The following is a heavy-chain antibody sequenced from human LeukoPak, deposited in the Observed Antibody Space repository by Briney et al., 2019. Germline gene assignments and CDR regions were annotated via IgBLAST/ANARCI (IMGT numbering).Heavy chain of an antibody. J-gene: IGHJ4*02. CDR1: GGSISSYY. D-gene: IGHD3-10*01. CDR3: ARASVYYSGAFDY. CDR2: IYYSGST. Sequence: TSETLSLTCTVSGGSISSYYWSWIRQPPGKGLEWIGYIYYSGSTNYNPSLKSRVTISVDTSKNQFSLKLSSVTAADTAVYYCARASVYYSGAFDYWGQGTLVTVSS. V-gene: IGHV4-59*01.